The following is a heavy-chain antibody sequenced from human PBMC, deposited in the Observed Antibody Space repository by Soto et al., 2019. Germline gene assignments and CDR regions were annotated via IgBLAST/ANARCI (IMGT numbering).Heavy chain of an antibody. Sequence: QVQLVQSGAEVKKPGASVKVSCKASGYTFTSYAMHWVRQAPGQRLEWMGWINAGNGNTKYSQKFPGRVTINRDTSESKAYMELSSLRSEDTAVYYCASSRITMVPYGMDVWGQGTTVTVSS. D-gene: IGHD3-10*01. J-gene: IGHJ6*02. CDR1: GYTFTSYA. CDR3: ASSRITMVPYGMDV. V-gene: IGHV1-3*01. CDR2: INAGNGNT.